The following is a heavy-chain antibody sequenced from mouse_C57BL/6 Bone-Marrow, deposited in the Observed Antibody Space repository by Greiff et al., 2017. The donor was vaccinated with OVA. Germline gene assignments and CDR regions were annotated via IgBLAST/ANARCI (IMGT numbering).Heavy chain of an antibody. V-gene: IGHV5-16*01. D-gene: IGHD1-1*01. Sequence: EVKLMESEGGLVQPGSSMKLSCTASGFTFSDYYMAWVRQVPEKGLEWVANINYDGSSTSYLDSLKSRFIISRDNAKNILYLQMSSLKSEVTATYYCARALYYYGSSFYFDYWGQGTTLTVSS. CDR3: ARALYYYGSSFYFDY. CDR1: GFTFSDYY. J-gene: IGHJ2*01. CDR2: INYDGSST.